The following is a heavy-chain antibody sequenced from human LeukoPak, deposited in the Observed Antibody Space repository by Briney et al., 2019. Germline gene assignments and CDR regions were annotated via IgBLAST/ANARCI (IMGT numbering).Heavy chain of an antibody. J-gene: IGHJ3*02. V-gene: IGHV4-59*12. CDR1: GGSISSYY. D-gene: IGHD6-25*01. CDR2: IYYSGST. Sequence: SETLSLTCTASGGSISSYYWSWIRQPPGKGLEWIGYIYYSGSTNYNPSLKSRVTISVDTSKNQFSLKLSSVTAVDTAVYYCARTRAARFAFDIWGQGTMVTVSS. CDR3: ARTRAARFAFDI.